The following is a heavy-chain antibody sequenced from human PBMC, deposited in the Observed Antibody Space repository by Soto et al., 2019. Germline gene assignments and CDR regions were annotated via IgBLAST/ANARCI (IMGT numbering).Heavy chain of an antibody. CDR1: GYTFTSYG. Sequence: QVQLVQSGAEVKKPGASVKVSCKASGYTFTSYGISWVRQAPGQGLEWMGWISAYNGNTNYAQKLQGRGTMTTDTSTSTAYMELRSLRSDDTAVYYCARDQPIQGAAINYGMDVWGQGTTVTVSS. J-gene: IGHJ6*02. D-gene: IGHD6-25*01. CDR2: ISAYNGNT. CDR3: ARDQPIQGAAINYGMDV. V-gene: IGHV1-18*01.